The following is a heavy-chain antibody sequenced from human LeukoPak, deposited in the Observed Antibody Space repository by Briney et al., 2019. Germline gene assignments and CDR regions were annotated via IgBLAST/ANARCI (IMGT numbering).Heavy chain of an antibody. D-gene: IGHD3-22*01. CDR1: GGTFSSYS. CDR2: IIPIFGTA. J-gene: IGHJ5*02. Sequence: GSSAKVSCQASGGTFSSYSISWVRQPPGQGLEWRGGIIPIFGTANHAQKFQGRVTITADESTSTAYLELSSLGSEDTAVYYCARASGSGYYWRNWFDPWGGGTVVSVSS. CDR3: ARASGSGYYWRNWFDP. V-gene: IGHV1-69*01.